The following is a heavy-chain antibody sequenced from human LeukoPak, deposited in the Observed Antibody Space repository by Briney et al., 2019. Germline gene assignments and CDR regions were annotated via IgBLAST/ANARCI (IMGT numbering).Heavy chain of an antibody. V-gene: IGHV4-34*01. Sequence: SETLSLTCAVYGGSFSGYYWSWIRQPPGKGLEWIGEINHSGSTNYNPSLKSRVTISVDTSKNQFSLKLSSVTAADTAVYYCANLHRPYYYDSSGYQADYWGQGTLVTVSS. J-gene: IGHJ4*02. D-gene: IGHD3-22*01. CDR3: ANLHRPYYYDSSGYQADY. CDR1: GGSFSGYY. CDR2: INHSGST.